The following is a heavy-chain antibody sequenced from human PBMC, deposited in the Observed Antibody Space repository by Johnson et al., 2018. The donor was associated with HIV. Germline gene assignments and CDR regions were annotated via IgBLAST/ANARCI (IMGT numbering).Heavy chain of an antibody. D-gene: IGHD2-21*02. CDR3: TTDQVGKYCGDDCNSGVDAFDI. CDR1: GFTFSSYW. V-gene: IGHV3-33*08. J-gene: IGHJ3*02. CDR2: IWYDGSNQ. Sequence: QVQLVESGGGFVQPGGSLRLSCAASGFTFSSYWMSWVRQAPGKGLEWVAFIWYDGSNQYYADSVKGRFTISRDNSKNTLYLQMNSLTTEDTAVYYCTTDQVGKYCGDDCNSGVDAFDIWGQGTMVTVSP.